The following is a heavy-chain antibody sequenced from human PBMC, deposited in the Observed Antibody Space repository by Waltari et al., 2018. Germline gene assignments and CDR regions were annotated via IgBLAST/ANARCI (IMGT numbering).Heavy chain of an antibody. CDR3: AHSDYRSSWYTMDV. CDR2: VSGYDGNT. V-gene: IGHV1-18*01. Sequence: VKLVQSGGEVKKPGASVKVSCKASGYTFISNGISWVRQAPGQGLEWVGWVSGYDGNTKYAGKFQGRVSLTADTATNTAYMELTSLTADDTAVYYCAHSDYRSSWYTMDVWGQGTTVSVSS. D-gene: IGHD6-13*01. CDR1: GYTFISNG. J-gene: IGHJ6*02.